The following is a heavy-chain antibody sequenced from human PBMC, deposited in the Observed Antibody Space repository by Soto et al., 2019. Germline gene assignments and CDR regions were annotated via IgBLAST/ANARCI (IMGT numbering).Heavy chain of an antibody. CDR1: GFTFSSYA. CDR2: ISGSGGTT. D-gene: IGHD2-15*01. CDR3: AKDLHDNVVVVAAYFDAFDI. Sequence: GGSLRLSCAASGFTFSSYAMSWVRQAPGKGLEWVSAISGSGGTTYYAYSVKGRFTISRDNSKNTVYLQMNSLRAEDTAVYYCAKDLHDNVVVVAAYFDAFDIWGQGTMVTVSS. J-gene: IGHJ3*02. V-gene: IGHV3-23*01.